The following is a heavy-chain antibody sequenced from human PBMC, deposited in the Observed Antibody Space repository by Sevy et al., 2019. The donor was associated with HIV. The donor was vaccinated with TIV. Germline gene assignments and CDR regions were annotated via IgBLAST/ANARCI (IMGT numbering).Heavy chain of an antibody. D-gene: IGHD1-26*01. Sequence: SQTLSLTCATSGDSVSSNSAAWNWIRQSPSRGLEWLGRTYYRSKWYNDYAVSVKSRISINPDTSKNQFSLQLNSVTPEDTAVYFCATGIPEWELGGHWFDPWGQGTLGTVSS. J-gene: IGHJ5*02. V-gene: IGHV6-1*01. CDR1: GDSVSSNSAA. CDR3: ATGIPEWELGGHWFDP. CDR2: TYYRSKWYN.